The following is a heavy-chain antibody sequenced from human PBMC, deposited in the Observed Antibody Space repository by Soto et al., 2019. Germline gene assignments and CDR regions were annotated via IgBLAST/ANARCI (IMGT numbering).Heavy chain of an antibody. D-gene: IGHD6-13*01. V-gene: IGHV4-59*01. Sequence: SETLSLTCTVSGGSISSYCWSWIRQPPGKGLEWIGYIYYSGSTNYNPSLKSRVTISVDTSKNRFSLKLSSVTAADTAVYYCARGYSSPGDFDYWGQGTLVTVSS. CDR1: GGSISSYC. CDR2: IYYSGST. CDR3: ARGYSSPGDFDY. J-gene: IGHJ4*02.